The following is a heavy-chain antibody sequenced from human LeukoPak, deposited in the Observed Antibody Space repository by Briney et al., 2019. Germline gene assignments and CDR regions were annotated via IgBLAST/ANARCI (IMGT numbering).Heavy chain of an antibody. V-gene: IGHV4-34*01. CDR1: GGSFSGYY. Sequence: SETLSLTCAVYGGSFSGYYWSWIRQPPGKGLEWIGEINHSGSTNYNPSLKSRVTISVDTSKNQFSLKLSSVTAADTAVYYCARGLMLDYWGQGTLVTVSS. CDR3: ARGLMLDY. J-gene: IGHJ4*02. CDR2: INHSGST.